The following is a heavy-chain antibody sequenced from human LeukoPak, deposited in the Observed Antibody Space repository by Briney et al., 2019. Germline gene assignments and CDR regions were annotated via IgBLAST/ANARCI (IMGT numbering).Heavy chain of an antibody. CDR3: AKLHNLNSDY. CDR2: IRSKPNNYAT. D-gene: IGHD1-14*01. Sequence: GGSLRLSCAASGFTFSGSAMHWVRQASGKGLEWVGRIRSKPNNYATAYAASVQGRFTISRDDSKNTAYLQMSSLKTEDTAVYYCAKLHNLNSDYWGQGTLVTVSS. CDR1: GFTFSGSA. V-gene: IGHV3-73*01. J-gene: IGHJ4*02.